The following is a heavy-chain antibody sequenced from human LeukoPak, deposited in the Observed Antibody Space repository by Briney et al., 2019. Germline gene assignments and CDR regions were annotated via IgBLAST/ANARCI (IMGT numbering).Heavy chain of an antibody. J-gene: IGHJ5*02. CDR1: GGSFSGYY. V-gene: IGHV4-34*01. CDR3: ASGPGPPRGETDLKYNWFDP. CDR2: INHSGST. Sequence: SETLSLTCAVYGGSFSGYYWSWIRQPPGKGLEWIGEINHSGSTNYNPSLKSRVTISVDTSKNQFSLKLSSVTAADTAAYYCASGPGPPRGETDLKYNWFDPWGQGTLVTVSS. D-gene: IGHD3-10*01.